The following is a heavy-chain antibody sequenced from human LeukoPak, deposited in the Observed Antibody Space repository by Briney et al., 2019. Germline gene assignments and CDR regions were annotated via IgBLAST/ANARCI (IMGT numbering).Heavy chain of an antibody. J-gene: IGHJ4*02. CDR2: IYYSGST. CDR3: TRSRSIDYGDYGWFVY. CDR1: GGSISNYY. D-gene: IGHD4-17*01. V-gene: IGHV4-59*08. Sequence: PSETLSLTCTVSGGSISNYYWSWLRQPPGKGLEWIGYIYYSGSTNYNPSLRSRVTISVDTSKNQFSLNLTSVTAADTAVYFCTRSRSIDYGDYGWFVYWGQGTLVTVS.